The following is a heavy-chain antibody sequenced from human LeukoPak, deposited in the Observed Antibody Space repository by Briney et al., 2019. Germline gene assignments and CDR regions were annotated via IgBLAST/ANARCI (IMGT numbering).Heavy chain of an antibody. CDR1: GFTFTDYS. Sequence: GGSLRLSCAPSGFTFTDYSMSWVRQAPGKGLEWVASISTVSTYTFYGDSVKGRFTISRDNAKNSLYLQMSYLTAEDTAVYYCAIDGSGLYLYSYMDVWGKGTTVTVSS. CDR3: AIDGSGLYLYSYMDV. CDR2: ISTVSTYT. V-gene: IGHV3-21*06. J-gene: IGHJ6*03. D-gene: IGHD6-25*01.